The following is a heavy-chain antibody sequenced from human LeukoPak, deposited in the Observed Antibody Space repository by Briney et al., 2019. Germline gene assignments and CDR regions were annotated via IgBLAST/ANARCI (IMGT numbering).Heavy chain of an antibody. Sequence: PGGSLRLSCAASGFTFSSYSMNWVSQAPGKGLEWVSSISSSSSYIYYADSVKGRFTISRDNAKNSLYLQMNSLRAEDTAVYYCARVSIAAAPYYMDVWGKGTTVTVSS. CDR1: GFTFSSYS. V-gene: IGHV3-21*01. CDR2: ISSSSSYI. CDR3: ARVSIAAAPYYMDV. D-gene: IGHD6-13*01. J-gene: IGHJ6*03.